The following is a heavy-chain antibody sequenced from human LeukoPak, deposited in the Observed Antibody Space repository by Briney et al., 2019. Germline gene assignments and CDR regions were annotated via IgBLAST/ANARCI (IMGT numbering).Heavy chain of an antibody. Sequence: SETLSLTCTVSGGSISSGSYYWSWIRQPAGKGLEWIGRIYTSGSTNYNPSLKSRVTISVDTSKNQFSLKLSSVTAADTAVYYCARLIQLWVLDCWGQGTLVTVSS. J-gene: IGHJ4*02. D-gene: IGHD5-18*01. V-gene: IGHV4-61*02. CDR1: GGSISSGSYY. CDR2: IYTSGST. CDR3: ARLIQLWVLDC.